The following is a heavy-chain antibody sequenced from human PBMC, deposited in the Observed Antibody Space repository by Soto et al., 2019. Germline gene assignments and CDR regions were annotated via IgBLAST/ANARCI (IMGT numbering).Heavy chain of an antibody. Sequence: ASVKVSCKASGYTFTGYYMHWVRQAPGQGLEWMGWINPNSGGTNYAQKFQGWVTMTRDTSISTAYMELSRLRSDDTAVYYCARGIRFLEWLVPYYYGMDVWGQGTTVTVS. CDR1: GYTFTGYY. V-gene: IGHV1-2*04. CDR3: ARGIRFLEWLVPYYYGMDV. D-gene: IGHD3-3*01. CDR2: INPNSGGT. J-gene: IGHJ6*02.